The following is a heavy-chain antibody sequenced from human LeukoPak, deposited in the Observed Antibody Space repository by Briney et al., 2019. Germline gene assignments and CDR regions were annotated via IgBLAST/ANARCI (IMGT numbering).Heavy chain of an antibody. CDR1: GGSISSYY. D-gene: IGHD6-13*01. CDR3: ARQIASAGTAGFDF. Sequence: SETLSLTCTVSGGSISSYYWSWIRQPPGKGLEWIGYIYYSGSTNYNPPLKSRVTMSVDTSKNQFSLRLRSVTAADTAVYYCARQIASAGTAGFDFWGQGALVTVSS. J-gene: IGHJ4*02. V-gene: IGHV4-59*12. CDR2: IYYSGST.